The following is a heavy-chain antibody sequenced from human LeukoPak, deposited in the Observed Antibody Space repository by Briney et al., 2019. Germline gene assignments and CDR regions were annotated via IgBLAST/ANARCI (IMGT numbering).Heavy chain of an antibody. CDR1: GYTFTSYG. Sequence: ASVKVSCKASGYTFTSYGISWVRQAPGQGLEWMGWISAYNGNTNYAQKLQGRVTMTTDTSTSTAYMELRSLRSDDTAVYYCARSAGAQLLYLYHYYGMDVWGQGTTVTVSS. V-gene: IGHV1-18*01. J-gene: IGHJ6*02. D-gene: IGHD2-2*02. CDR2: ISAYNGNT. CDR3: ARSAGAQLLYLYHYYGMDV.